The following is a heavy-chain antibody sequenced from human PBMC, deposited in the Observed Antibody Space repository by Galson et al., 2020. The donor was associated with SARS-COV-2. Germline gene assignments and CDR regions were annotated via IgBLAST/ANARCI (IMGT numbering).Heavy chain of an antibody. CDR1: GYTFTGYY. CDR3: ARARVRAAAGRLNYYYYGMDV. CDR2: TNPDSGGT. V-gene: IGHV1-2*02. Sequence: ASVKVSCKASGYTFTGYYIHWVRQAPGQGLAWMGWTNPDSGGTKYAQKVQGRVSMTRDTSISTGYMELSRLRSDDTAVYYCARARVRAAAGRLNYYYYGMDVWGQGTTVTVSS. J-gene: IGHJ6*02. D-gene: IGHD6-13*01.